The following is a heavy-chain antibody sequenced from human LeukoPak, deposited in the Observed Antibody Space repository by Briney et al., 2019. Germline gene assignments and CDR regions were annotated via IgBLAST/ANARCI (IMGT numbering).Heavy chain of an antibody. D-gene: IGHD3-9*01. CDR3: ARDLDFDWLLSAFFDY. CDR2: MSYDGSKK. J-gene: IGHJ4*02. CDR1: GFTLSSYA. V-gene: IGHV3-30-3*01. Sequence: GGPLRLSCAASGFTLSSYAMHWVRQAPGNGLEWVAIMSYDGSKKYYADSVKDRFTISRDNAKNSVYLQMNSLRAEDTAVYYCARDLDFDWLLSAFFDYWGQGTLVTVSS.